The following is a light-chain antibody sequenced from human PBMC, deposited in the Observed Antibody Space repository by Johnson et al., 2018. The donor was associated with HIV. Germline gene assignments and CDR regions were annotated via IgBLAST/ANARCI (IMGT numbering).Light chain of an antibody. CDR2: EDN. Sequence: QSVLTQPPSVSAAPGQKVTISCSGSSSNIGNNYVSWYQQFPGTAPKLVIYEDNKRPSGIPDRFSGSKSGTSATLGITGLQTGDEADYYCGTWDSSLSAEVFGTGTKVTVL. CDR3: GTWDSSLSAEV. V-gene: IGLV1-51*01. J-gene: IGLJ1*01. CDR1: SSNIGNNY.